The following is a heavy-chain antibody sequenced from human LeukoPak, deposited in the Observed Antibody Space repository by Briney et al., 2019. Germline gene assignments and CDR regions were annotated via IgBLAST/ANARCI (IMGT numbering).Heavy chain of an antibody. V-gene: IGHV4-30-2*01. J-gene: IGHJ4*02. D-gene: IGHD3-22*01. CDR3: ARGLGSSGYYEGADY. CDR1: GGSISSGGYY. CDR2: IYHSGST. Sequence: SETLSLTCTVSGGSISSGGYYWSWIRQPPGKGLEWIGYIYHSGSTYYNPSLKSRVTISVDRSKNQFSLKLSSVTAADTAVYYCARGLGSSGYYEGADYWGQGTLVTVSS.